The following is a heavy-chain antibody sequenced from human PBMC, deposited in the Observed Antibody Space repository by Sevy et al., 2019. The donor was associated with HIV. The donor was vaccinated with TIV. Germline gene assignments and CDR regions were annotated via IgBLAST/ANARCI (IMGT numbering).Heavy chain of an antibody. D-gene: IGHD6-6*01. CDR1: GGSISSSSYY. V-gene: IGHV4-39*01. CDR2: IYYSGST. Sequence: SETLSLTCTVSGGSISSSSYYWGWIRQPPGKGLESIGSIYYSGSTYYNPSLKSRVTISVDTSKNQFSLKLSSVTAADTAVYYCARQRIAARYYYYYGMDVWGQGTTVTVSS. CDR3: ARQRIAARYYYYYGMDV. J-gene: IGHJ6*02.